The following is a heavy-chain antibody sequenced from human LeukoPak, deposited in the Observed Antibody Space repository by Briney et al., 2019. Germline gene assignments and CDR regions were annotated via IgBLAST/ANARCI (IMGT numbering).Heavy chain of an antibody. Sequence: GESLKISCQGSGYNFATYWIVWVRQMPGKGLEFMGIIFPGDSQTRYRPSFQGQVTISSDTSISTAYLHWSSLQASDTAMYYCAKFHDTWYGESWGQGTLVTVSS. J-gene: IGHJ5*02. CDR3: AKFHDTWYGES. CDR2: IFPGDSQT. V-gene: IGHV5-51*01. CDR1: GYNFATYW. D-gene: IGHD6-13*01.